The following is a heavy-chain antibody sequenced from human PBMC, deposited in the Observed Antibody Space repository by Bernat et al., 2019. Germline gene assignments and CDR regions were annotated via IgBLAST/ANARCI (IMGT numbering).Heavy chain of an antibody. D-gene: IGHD2-2*01. Sequence: QLQLQESGPGLVKPSETLSLTCTVSGGSISSSSYYWGWIRQPPGKGLEWIGSIYYSGSTYYNPSLKSRVTISVDTSKNQFSLTLSSVTAADTAVYYCARLGYCSSTSCYAFDIWGQGTMVTVSS. CDR3: ARLGYCSSTSCYAFDI. V-gene: IGHV4-39*01. J-gene: IGHJ3*02. CDR2: IYYSGST. CDR1: GGSISSSSYY.